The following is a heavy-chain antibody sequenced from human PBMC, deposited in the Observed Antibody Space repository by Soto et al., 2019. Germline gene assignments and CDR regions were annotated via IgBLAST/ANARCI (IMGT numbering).Heavy chain of an antibody. J-gene: IGHJ5*02. D-gene: IGHD6-19*01. V-gene: IGHV3-23*01. Sequence: GGSLRLSCAASGFTFSSYAMSWVRQAPGKGLEWISAISGSGGSTYYADSVKGRFTISRDNSKNTLYLQMNSLRDEDTAVYYCAKDVGQWLAREFDPWGQGTLVTVSS. CDR1: GFTFSSYA. CDR2: ISGSGGST. CDR3: AKDVGQWLAREFDP.